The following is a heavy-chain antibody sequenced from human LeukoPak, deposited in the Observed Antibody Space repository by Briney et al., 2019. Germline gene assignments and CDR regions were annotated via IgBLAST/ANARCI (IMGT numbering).Heavy chain of an antibody. CDR3: ARLTYTYGYVNP. V-gene: IGHV4-39*01. D-gene: IGHD5-18*01. J-gene: IGHJ5*02. CDR1: GDSITSTYY. Sequence: SETLSLTCTVSGDSITSTYYWGWIRQPPGKGLEWIGSIHYTGSTSYNPSLKSRVTISVQTSKNQFSLKLSSVTAADTAVYYCARLTYTYGYVNPWGQGTLVTVSS. CDR2: IHYTGST.